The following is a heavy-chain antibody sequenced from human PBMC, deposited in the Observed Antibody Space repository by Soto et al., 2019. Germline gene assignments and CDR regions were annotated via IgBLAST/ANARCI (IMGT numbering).Heavy chain of an antibody. V-gene: IGHV4-61*08. CDR2: IYNNRSF. CDR3: ARVPLDYSNSHYFDF. J-gene: IGHJ4*02. Sequence: SETLSLTCTVSGGSVSSGGFYWSWIRQPPGKALEWIGFIYNNRSFNYNPSLKSRVTMSVDTSKHQFSLKLSSVTAADTAVYYCARVPLDYSNSHYFDFWGQGALVTVSS. D-gene: IGHD6-6*01. CDR1: GGSVSSGGFY.